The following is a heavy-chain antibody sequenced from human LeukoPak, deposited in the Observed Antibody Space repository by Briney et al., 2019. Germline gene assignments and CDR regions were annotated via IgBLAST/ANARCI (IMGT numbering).Heavy chain of an antibody. CDR2: INSDGSST. D-gene: IGHD6-13*01. Sequence: GGSLRLSCAASGFTFSSYWMHWVRQAPGKGLVWVSRINSDGSSTTYADSVKGRFTVSRDNSKNTLYLQMNSLRAEDTAVYYCARGLRYSSSLPWIYYYYMDVWGKGTTVTISS. J-gene: IGHJ6*03. CDR1: GFTFSSYW. V-gene: IGHV3-74*01. CDR3: ARGLRYSSSLPWIYYYYMDV.